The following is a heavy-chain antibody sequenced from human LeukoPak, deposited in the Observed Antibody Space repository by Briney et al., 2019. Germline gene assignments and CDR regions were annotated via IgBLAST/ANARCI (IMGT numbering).Heavy chain of an antibody. CDR1: GGTFSSYA. CDR2: IIPIFGTA. V-gene: IGHV1-69*13. Sequence: ASVKVSCKASGGTFSSYAISWVRQAPGQGLEWVGGIIPIFGTANYAQKFQGRVTITADESTSTAYMELSSLRSEDTAVYYCARAGSYDSSGYPDYWGQGTLVTVSS. D-gene: IGHD3-22*01. CDR3: ARAGSYDSSGYPDY. J-gene: IGHJ4*02.